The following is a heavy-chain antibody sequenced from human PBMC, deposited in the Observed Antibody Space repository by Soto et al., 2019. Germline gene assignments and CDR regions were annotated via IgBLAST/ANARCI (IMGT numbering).Heavy chain of an antibody. V-gene: IGHV3-21*01. J-gene: IGHJ5*02. CDR1: GFTFGTYG. Sequence: GGSPRLSCAACGFTFGTYGMNWVRQAPGKRLAWLSSISDSRHYIYYADSVEGRLTISRDNAKNSLFLQMNRRRGENTAVYYCARSGLALPYSASHWFDPWGHGTLVTVSS. D-gene: IGHD3-22*01. CDR2: ISDSRHYI. CDR3: ARSGLALPYSASHWFDP.